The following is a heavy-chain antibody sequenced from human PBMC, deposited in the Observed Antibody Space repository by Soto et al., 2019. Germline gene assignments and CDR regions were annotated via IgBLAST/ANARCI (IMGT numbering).Heavy chain of an antibody. D-gene: IGHD6-19*01. J-gene: IGHJ4*02. CDR2: TYYRSKWYN. CDR1: GDSVSSNSAA. CDR3: AREKQWLAAAIDY. Sequence: SQTLSLTCVISGDSVSSNSAAWNWIRQSPSRGLEWLGRTYYRSKWYNDYADSVKGRFTISRDNSKNTLYLQMNSLRAEDTAVYYCAREKQWLAAAIDYWGQGTLVTVSS. V-gene: IGHV6-1*01.